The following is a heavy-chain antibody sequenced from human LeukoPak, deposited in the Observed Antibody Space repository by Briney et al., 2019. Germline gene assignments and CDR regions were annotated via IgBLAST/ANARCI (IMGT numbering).Heavy chain of an antibody. D-gene: IGHD3-22*01. CDR1: GYTFTSYG. CDR2: IIPIFGTA. Sequence: SVKVSCKASGYTFTSYGISWVRQAPGQGLEWMGGIIPIFGTANYAQKFQGRVTITADESTSTAYMELSSLRSEDTAVYYCASPSGGYYDSSGYDAFDIWGQGTMVTVSS. J-gene: IGHJ3*02. CDR3: ASPSGGYYDSSGYDAFDI. V-gene: IGHV1-69*13.